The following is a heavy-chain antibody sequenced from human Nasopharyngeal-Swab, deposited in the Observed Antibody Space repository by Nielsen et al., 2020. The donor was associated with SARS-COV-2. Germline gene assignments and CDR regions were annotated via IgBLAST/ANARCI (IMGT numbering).Heavy chain of an antibody. V-gene: IGHV1-3*01. CDR1: GYTFTSYA. J-gene: IGHJ6*03. CDR2: INAGNGNT. CDR3: AREVEGFGELLSPGGPYYYYYMDV. Sequence: ASVKVSCKASGYTFTSYAMHWVRQAPGQRLEWMGWINAGNGNTKYSQKFQGRVTITRDTSASTAYMELSSLRSEDTAVYYCAREVEGFGELLSPGGPYYYYYMDVWGKGTTVTVSS. D-gene: IGHD3-10*01.